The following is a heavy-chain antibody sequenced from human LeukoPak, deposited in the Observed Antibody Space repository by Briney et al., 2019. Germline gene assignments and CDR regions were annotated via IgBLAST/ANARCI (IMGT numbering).Heavy chain of an antibody. Sequence: PSETLSLTCTVSGGSISSYYWSSIRQPPGKGLEWIGYIYYSGSTNYKPSLKSRVTISVDTSKNQFSLKLNSVTAADTAVYYCARGGYYGSGNDFRFDPWGQGTLVTVSS. J-gene: IGHJ5*02. CDR1: GGSISSYY. D-gene: IGHD3-10*01. CDR3: ARGGYYGSGNDFRFDP. V-gene: IGHV4-59*01. CDR2: IYYSGST.